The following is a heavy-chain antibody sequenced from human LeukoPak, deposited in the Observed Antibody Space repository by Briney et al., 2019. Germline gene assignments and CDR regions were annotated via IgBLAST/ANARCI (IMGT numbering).Heavy chain of an antibody. Sequence: TSETLSLTCTVSGGSISSYYWSWIRQPPGKGLEWIGYIYYSGSTNYNPSLKSRVTISVDTSKNQFSLKLSSVTAADTAVYYCARDPHTAMDPWDYYGMDVWGQGTTVTVSS. J-gene: IGHJ6*02. D-gene: IGHD5-18*01. CDR2: IYYSGST. CDR1: GGSISSYY. CDR3: ARDPHTAMDPWDYYGMDV. V-gene: IGHV4-59*01.